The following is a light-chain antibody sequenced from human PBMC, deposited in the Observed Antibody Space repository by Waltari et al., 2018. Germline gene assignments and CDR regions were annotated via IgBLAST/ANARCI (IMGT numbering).Light chain of an antibody. V-gene: IGLV2-14*03. J-gene: IGLJ2*01. Sequence: QSALTQPASVSGSPGQSLTISCPRSRRDICGYKSVSWYQQHPDTAPKLSLYDVTKRPSGVSHRFPASKAGNTASLSISGLQADDEAVYHCSSYAGSSTVVFGGGTKLTVL. CDR3: SSYAGSSTVV. CDR1: RRDICGYKS. CDR2: DVT.